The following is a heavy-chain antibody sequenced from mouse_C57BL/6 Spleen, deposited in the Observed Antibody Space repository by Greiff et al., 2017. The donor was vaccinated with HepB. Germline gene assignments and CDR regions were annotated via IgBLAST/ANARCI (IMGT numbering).Heavy chain of an antibody. CDR2: ISDGGSYT. D-gene: IGHD2-5*01. Sequence: EVHLVESGGGLVKPGGSLKLSCAASGFTFSSYAMSWVRQTPEKRLEWVATISDGGSYTYYPDNVKGRFTISRDNAKNNLYLQMSHLKSEDTAMYYCARDLYSNYENYFDYWGQGTTLTVSS. J-gene: IGHJ2*01. CDR1: GFTFSSYA. V-gene: IGHV5-4*01. CDR3: ARDLYSNYENYFDY.